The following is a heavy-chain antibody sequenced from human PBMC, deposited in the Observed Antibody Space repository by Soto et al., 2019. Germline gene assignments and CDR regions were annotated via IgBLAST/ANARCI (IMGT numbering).Heavy chain of an antibody. CDR3: ARPRGYCSSTSCSGWFDP. CDR1: GYSFTSYW. CDR2: IYPGDSDT. J-gene: IGHJ5*02. Sequence: VESLKISCKGSGYSFTSYWICWVRQVPVKVLEWMGIIYPGDSDTRYSPSFQGQVTISADKSISTAYLQWSSLKASDTAMYYCARPRGYCSSTSCSGWFDPWGQGTLVTVSS. V-gene: IGHV5-51*01. D-gene: IGHD2-2*01.